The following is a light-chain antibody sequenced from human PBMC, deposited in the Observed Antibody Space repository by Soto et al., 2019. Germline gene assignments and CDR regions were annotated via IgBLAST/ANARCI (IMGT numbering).Light chain of an antibody. CDR3: SSYAGSNNLV. Sequence: QSALTQPPSASGSPGQSVTISCTGTSSDVGGYNYVSWYQQHPGKAPKLMIYEVSKRPSGVPDRFSGSKSGNTASLTVSVLQAEDEADYYCSSYAGSNNLVFGGGTKLPVL. CDR1: SSDVGGYNY. J-gene: IGLJ2*01. V-gene: IGLV2-8*01. CDR2: EVS.